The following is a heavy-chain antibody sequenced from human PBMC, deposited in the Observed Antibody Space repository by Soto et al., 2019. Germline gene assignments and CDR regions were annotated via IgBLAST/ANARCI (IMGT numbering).Heavy chain of an antibody. Sequence: SETLSLTCTVSGGSVRRGNYYWSWIRQFPGKGLEWIGYISNSGRTHYNPSLMSRITIFVDTSKNQFFLELRSVTAADTALYYCARADYATGSYYPDYWGQGTLVTVS. CDR1: GGSVRRGNYY. V-gene: IGHV4-31*02. D-gene: IGHD3-10*01. CDR2: ISNSGRT. CDR3: ARADYATGSYYPDY. J-gene: IGHJ4*02.